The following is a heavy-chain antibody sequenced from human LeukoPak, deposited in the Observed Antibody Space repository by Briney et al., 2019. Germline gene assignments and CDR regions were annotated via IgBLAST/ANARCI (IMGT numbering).Heavy chain of an antibody. V-gene: IGHV3-21*01. CDR3: ARLPGNSSGWTDY. CDR2: ISSSSSYI. CDR1: GFTVSSNY. J-gene: IGHJ4*02. D-gene: IGHD6-19*01. Sequence: GGSLRLSCAASGFTVSSNYMSWIRQAPGKGLEWVSSISSSSSYIYYADSVKGRFTISRDNAKNSLYLQMNSLRAEDTAVYYCARLPGNSSGWTDYWGQGTLVTVSS.